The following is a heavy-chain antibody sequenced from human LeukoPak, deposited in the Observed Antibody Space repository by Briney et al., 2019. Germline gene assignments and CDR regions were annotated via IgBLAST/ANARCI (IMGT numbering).Heavy chain of an antibody. V-gene: IGHV3-23*01. J-gene: IGHJ5*01. CDR2: YSGSGFCT. Sequence: GGALRLPCAASGFHFSNHPMDLGRQAPGKGVGWVSVYSGSGFCTNYTESVKRRFPISRDNSRNTVYAKMKSLRPEDTAVYYFAKGPMDYSNHLFDSWGEGILVTVSS. CDR1: GFHFSNHP. D-gene: IGHD4-11*01. CDR3: AKGPMDYSNHLFDS.